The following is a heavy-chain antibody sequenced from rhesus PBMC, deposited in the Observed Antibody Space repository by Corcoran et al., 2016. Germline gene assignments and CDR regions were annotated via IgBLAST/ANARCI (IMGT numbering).Heavy chain of an antibody. J-gene: IGHJ1*01. Sequence: EVQLVESGGGLVQPGGSLRLSCAASGFTFSTYGMSWVRQAPGNGLEWVSSISRASSYIYYADSVKGRFTIARDNAKNSLSLQMNSLRAEDTAVYYCARDMEGGTTEYFEFWGQGALVTVSA. V-gene: IGHV3S16*01. CDR2: ISRASSYI. CDR3: ARDMEGGTTEYFEF. CDR1: GFTFSTYG. D-gene: IGHD1-44*01.